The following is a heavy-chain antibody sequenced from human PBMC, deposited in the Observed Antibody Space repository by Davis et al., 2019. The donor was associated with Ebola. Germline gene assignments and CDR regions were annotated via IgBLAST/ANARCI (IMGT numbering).Heavy chain of an antibody. Sequence: GESLKISCAASGFTFSSYWMSWVRQAPGKVLEWVANIKQDGSEKYYVDSVKGRFTISRDNAKNSLYLQMNSLRAEDTAVYYCARDNSWTTAGTEYYYYGMDVWGQGTTVTVSS. J-gene: IGHJ6*02. CDR3: ARDNSWTTAGTEYYYYGMDV. CDR1: GFTFSSYW. D-gene: IGHD6-13*01. V-gene: IGHV3-7*01. CDR2: IKQDGSEK.